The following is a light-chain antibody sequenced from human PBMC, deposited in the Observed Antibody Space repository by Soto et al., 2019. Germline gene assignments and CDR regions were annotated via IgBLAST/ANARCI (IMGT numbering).Light chain of an antibody. J-gene: IGLJ1*01. CDR1: SSDIDTYNY. CDR3: SSYTSSTDYV. Sequence: SALTQPASVSGSPGQSITISCTGTSSDIDTYNYVSWYQQHPGKAPKLIIYEVTNRPSGVSNRFSGSKSGDTASLTISGLRAEDEADYYCSSYTSSTDYVFGTGTKVTVL. CDR2: EVT. V-gene: IGLV2-14*01.